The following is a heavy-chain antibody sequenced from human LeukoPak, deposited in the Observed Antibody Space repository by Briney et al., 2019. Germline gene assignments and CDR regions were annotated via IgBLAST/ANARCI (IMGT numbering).Heavy chain of an antibody. CDR1: GDSVSTNSAA. CDR3: AWAYMAAMDV. Sequence: SQTLSLTCAISGDSVSTNSAAWNWIRQSPSRGLEWLGRTYYRSKWYYEYAVSVKGRITIDPDTPENQFSLQLNSVTPEDTAVYYCAWAYMAAMDVWGQGTTVTVSS. J-gene: IGHJ6*02. CDR2: TYYRSKWYY. V-gene: IGHV6-1*01. D-gene: IGHD2-2*02.